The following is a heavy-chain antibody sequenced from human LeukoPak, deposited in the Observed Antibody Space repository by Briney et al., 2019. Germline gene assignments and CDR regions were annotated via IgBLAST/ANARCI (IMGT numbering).Heavy chain of an antibody. CDR2: IYYRERT. D-gene: IGHD3-22*01. CDR3: ARLLGDDSSGYYYGNFYYFDY. V-gene: IGHV4-39*01. Sequence: RPSETLSLTCTVSGGSISSSSYYWGWIRQPPGKGLEWIGRIYYRERTYYNPSLKSRVTISVDTSRNQFSLKLSSVTAAGTAVYYCARLLGDDSSGYYYGNFYYFDYWGQGTLVTVSS. CDR1: GGSISSSSYY. J-gene: IGHJ4*02.